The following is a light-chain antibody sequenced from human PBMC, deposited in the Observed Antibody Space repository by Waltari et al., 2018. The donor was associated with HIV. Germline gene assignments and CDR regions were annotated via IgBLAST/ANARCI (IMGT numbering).Light chain of an antibody. J-gene: IGKJ1*01. CDR1: QSPLYRSTNKDY. V-gene: IGKV4-1*01. CDR2: WAS. Sequence: DIVMTQSPDSLAVSLGERATINCKSHQSPLYRSTNKDYVAWYQQKPGQPPKLLIYWASIRESGVPDRFSGSGSGTDFTLTISNLQAEDVAVYYCQQYYSTPWTFGQGTKVEIK. CDR3: QQYYSTPWT.